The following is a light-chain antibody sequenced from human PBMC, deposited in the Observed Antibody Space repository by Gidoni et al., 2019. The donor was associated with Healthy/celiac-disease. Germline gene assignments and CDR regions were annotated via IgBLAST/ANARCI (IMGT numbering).Light chain of an antibody. CDR3: QQYGSSAWT. Sequence: IVLTPSPGTLSLSPGERATLSCRASQSVSSSYLAWYQQKPGQAPRLLIYGASSRATGIPDRFSGSGSGTDFTLTISRLEPEDFAVYYCQQYGSSAWTFXQXTKVEIK. J-gene: IGKJ1*01. CDR1: QSVSSSY. CDR2: GAS. V-gene: IGKV3-20*01.